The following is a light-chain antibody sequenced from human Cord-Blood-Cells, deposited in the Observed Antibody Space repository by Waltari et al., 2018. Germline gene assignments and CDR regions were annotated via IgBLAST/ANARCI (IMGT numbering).Light chain of an antibody. J-gene: IGLJ3*02. Sequence: QSVLTHPPSASGPPGPRVTISCSGRSSNLGSIPVNSYQELPGKAPKLLIYNNNQRPSGVPDRFSGSKSGTSASLAISGLQSEDEADYYCAAWDDSLNGWVFGGGTKLTVL. CDR1: SSNLGSIP. CDR3: AAWDDSLNGWV. CDR2: NNN. V-gene: IGLV1-44*01.